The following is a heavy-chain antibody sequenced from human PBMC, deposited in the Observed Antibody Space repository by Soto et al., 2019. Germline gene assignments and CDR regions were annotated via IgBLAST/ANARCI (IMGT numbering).Heavy chain of an antibody. CDR3: ARTSSGWENWFDP. Sequence: EVQLVESGGGLVQPWGSLRLSCAASGFTFNSYSMNWVRQAPGKGLEWVSYISSSSTTKYYTDSVKGRFTISSDNAKNSLYLQMNSLRDDDTAVYYCARTSSGWENWFDPWGQGTLVTVSS. D-gene: IGHD6-19*01. CDR1: GFTFNSYS. CDR2: ISSSSTTK. J-gene: IGHJ5*02. V-gene: IGHV3-48*02.